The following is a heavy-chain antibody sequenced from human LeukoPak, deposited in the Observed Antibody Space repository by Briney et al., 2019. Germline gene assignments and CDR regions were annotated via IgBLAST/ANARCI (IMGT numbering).Heavy chain of an antibody. D-gene: IGHD3-22*01. CDR2: IYYSEST. Sequence: SETLSLTCSVSGGSLSSSSYYWGWIRQAPGRGLEWIGNIYYSESTYYSPCLKSRVNISLDTYKNQFSLKLNSVTAADTAVYYCARQFYESRSPHAKYFQQWGQGTLVTVS. CDR1: GGSLSSSSYY. CDR3: ARQFYESRSPHAKYFQQ. J-gene: IGHJ1*01. V-gene: IGHV4-39*01.